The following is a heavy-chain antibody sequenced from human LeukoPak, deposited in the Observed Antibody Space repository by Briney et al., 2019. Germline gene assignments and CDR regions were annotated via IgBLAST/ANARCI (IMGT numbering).Heavy chain of an antibody. CDR2: ISSSGSTI. D-gene: IGHD3-16*01. Sequence: PGGSLRLSCAASGFTFSDYYMSWIRQAPGKGLEWVSYISSSGSTIYYADSVKGRFTISRDNAKNSLYLQMNSLRAEDTAVYYCARQPYDYVWGIQPFDYWGQGTLVTVSS. J-gene: IGHJ4*02. V-gene: IGHV3-11*04. CDR1: GFTFSDYY. CDR3: ARQPYDYVWGIQPFDY.